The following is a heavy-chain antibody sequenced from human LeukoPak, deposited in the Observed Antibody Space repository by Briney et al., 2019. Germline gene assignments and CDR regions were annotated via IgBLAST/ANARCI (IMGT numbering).Heavy chain of an antibody. D-gene: IGHD3-10*01. V-gene: IGHV1-3*01. CDR3: ARSYYYGSGSYYSV. CDR2: INAGNGNT. J-gene: IGHJ4*02. Sequence: ASVKVSRKASGYTFTSYAMHWVRQAPGQRLEWMGWINAGNGNTKYSQKFQGRVTITRDTSASTAYMELSRLRSDDTAVYYCARSYYYGSGSYYSVWGQGTLVTVSS. CDR1: GYTFTSYA.